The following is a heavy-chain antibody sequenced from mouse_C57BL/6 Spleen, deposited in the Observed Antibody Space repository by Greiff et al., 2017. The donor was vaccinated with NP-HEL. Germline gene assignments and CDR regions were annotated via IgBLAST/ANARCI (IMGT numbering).Heavy chain of an antibody. CDR3: ARDPLTGASMDY. D-gene: IGHD4-1*01. CDR2: ISYDGSN. Sequence: EVQRVESGPGLVKPSQSLSLTCSVTGYSITSGYYWNWIRQFPGNKLEWMGYISYDGSNNYNPSLKNRISITRYTSKNQFFLKLNSVTTEDTATYYCARDPLTGASMDYWGQGTSVTVSS. CDR1: GYSITSGYY. V-gene: IGHV3-6*01. J-gene: IGHJ4*01.